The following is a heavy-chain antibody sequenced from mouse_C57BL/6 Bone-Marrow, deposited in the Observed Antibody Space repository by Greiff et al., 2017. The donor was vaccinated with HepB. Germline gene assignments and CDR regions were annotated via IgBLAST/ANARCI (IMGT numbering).Heavy chain of an antibody. D-gene: IGHD2-2*01. CDR1: GFTFSDYG. Sequence: EVQLVESGGGLVKPGGSLKLSCAASGFTFSDYGMHWVRQAPEKGLEWVAYISSGSSTIYYADTVKGCFTISRDNAKNTLFLQMTSLRFEDTAMYYCARPSMVSFDYWGQGTTLTVSS. J-gene: IGHJ2*01. CDR2: ISSGSSTI. CDR3: ARPSMVSFDY. V-gene: IGHV5-17*01.